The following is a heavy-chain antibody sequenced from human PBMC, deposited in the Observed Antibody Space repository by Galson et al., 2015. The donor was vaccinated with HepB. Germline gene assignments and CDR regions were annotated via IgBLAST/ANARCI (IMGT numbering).Heavy chain of an antibody. CDR3: ARVGGHYYESSVWGFPLDY. Sequence: SLRLSCAASGFAFSRYVIHWVRQAPGKGLEWVAFISHDGRKDDFADSVKGRFTISRDNSKNTVYLQMNSLRAEDTAVYFCARVGGHYYESSVWGFPLDYWGQGTLVTVSS. CDR2: ISHDGRKD. D-gene: IGHD3-22*01. V-gene: IGHV3-30*04. J-gene: IGHJ4*02. CDR1: GFAFSRYV.